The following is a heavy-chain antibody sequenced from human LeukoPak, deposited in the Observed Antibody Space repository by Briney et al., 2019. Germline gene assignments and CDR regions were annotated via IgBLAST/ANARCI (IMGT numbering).Heavy chain of an antibody. CDR1: GFTFSSYA. J-gene: IGHJ6*02. D-gene: IGHD4-11*01. V-gene: IGHV3-23*01. CDR3: ARDRGYSTFYGMDV. Sequence: GGSLRLSCAASGFTFSSYAMNWVRQAPGPGLEWVSAFSGSADRTYSADSGRGRFAISRDNSKNTLYLQMNSLRAEDTAVYFCARDRGYSTFYGMDVWGQGTTVTVSS. CDR2: FSGSADRT.